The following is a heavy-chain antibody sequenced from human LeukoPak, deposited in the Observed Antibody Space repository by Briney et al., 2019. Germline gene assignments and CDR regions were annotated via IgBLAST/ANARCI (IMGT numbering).Heavy chain of an antibody. D-gene: IGHD5-24*01. J-gene: IGHJ4*02. CDR1: GLSFHGYA. Sequence: GGSLRLSCAASGLSFHGYALRWVRQVPGKGLEWVSLISGHGDSTYYADSVKGRFTISRDNSKYTLYLQMNSLSAEDTAVYYCARRDGYDFDYWGQGTLVTVSS. CDR3: ARRDGYDFDY. V-gene: IGHV3-43*02. CDR2: ISGHGDST.